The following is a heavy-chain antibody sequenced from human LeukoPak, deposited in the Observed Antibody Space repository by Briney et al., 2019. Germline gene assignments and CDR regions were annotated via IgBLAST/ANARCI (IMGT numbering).Heavy chain of an antibody. CDR1: GITLSNYG. D-gene: IGHD3-10*01. J-gene: IGHJ4*02. CDR3: AKRGVVIRVILVGFHKEANYFDS. Sequence: GGSLRLSCAVSGITLSNYGMSWVRQAPGKGLEWVAGISDSGGRTKYADSVKGRFTISRDNPKNTLYLQMNSLRVEDTAVYFCAKRGVVIRVILVGFHKEANYFDSWGQGALVTVAS. CDR2: ISDSGGRT. V-gene: IGHV3-23*01.